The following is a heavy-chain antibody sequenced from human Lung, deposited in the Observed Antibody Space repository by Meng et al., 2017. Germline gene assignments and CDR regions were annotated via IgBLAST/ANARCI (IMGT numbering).Heavy chain of an antibody. Sequence: GGSLRLSCVASGFTFSSYWMHWVRQDPGKGLVWVSRINTDGSTTSYADSVKGQFTISRDNAKNTLYLQMNSLRAEDTAVYYCARDLGGIFAYWGQGGLVTVSS. CDR2: INTDGSTT. CDR3: ARDLGGIFAY. D-gene: IGHD6-13*01. V-gene: IGHV3-74*01. CDR1: GFTFSSYW. J-gene: IGHJ4*02.